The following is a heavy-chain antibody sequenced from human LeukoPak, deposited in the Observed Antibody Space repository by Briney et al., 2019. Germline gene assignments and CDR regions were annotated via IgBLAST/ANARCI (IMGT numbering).Heavy chain of an antibody. CDR1: GFTFSSYA. J-gene: IGHJ4*02. CDR2: ISASDGST. Sequence: GGSLRLSCAASGFTFSSYAMSWVRQAPGKGLEWVSAISASDGSTYYADSVRGRFTISRDNSKNTLYLQMNNLRDEDTAVYYCAKDVISVAGTPRYFDYWGQGTLVTVSS. D-gene: IGHD6-19*01. V-gene: IGHV3-23*01. CDR3: AKDVISVAGTPRYFDY.